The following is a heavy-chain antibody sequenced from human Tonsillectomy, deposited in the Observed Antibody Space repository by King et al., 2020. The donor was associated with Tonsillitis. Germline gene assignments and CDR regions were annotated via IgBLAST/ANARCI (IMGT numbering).Heavy chain of an antibody. J-gene: IGHJ4*02. CDR3: GRLRGYYDKSGIRSYFDY. Sequence: VQLVQSGAEVKKPGESLQISCKGSGYSFTNYWIGWVRQMPGKGLAWMAICFPGDSDSRYNPPFQGHVSVSAHKSLSTAHLLWDYLKASDTPLYYCGRLRGYYDKSGIRSYFDYWGQGTLVTVSS. CDR1: GYSFTNYW. V-gene: IGHV5-51*03. D-gene: IGHD3-22*01. CDR2: CFPGDSDS.